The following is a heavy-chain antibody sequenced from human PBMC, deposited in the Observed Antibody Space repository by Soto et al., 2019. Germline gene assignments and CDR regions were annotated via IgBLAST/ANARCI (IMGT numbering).Heavy chain of an antibody. V-gene: IGHV3-53*01. CDR1: GFTVSSNY. Sequence: GGSLRLSCAASGFTVSSNYMSWVRQAPGKGLEWVSVIYSGGSTYYADSVKGQFTISRDNSKNTLYLQMNSLRAEDTAVYYCARERLPMAAADSEDYCFDFWGQGTMVTVSS. J-gene: IGHJ4*02. CDR3: ARERLPMAAADSEDYCFDF. CDR2: IYSGGST. D-gene: IGHD6-13*01.